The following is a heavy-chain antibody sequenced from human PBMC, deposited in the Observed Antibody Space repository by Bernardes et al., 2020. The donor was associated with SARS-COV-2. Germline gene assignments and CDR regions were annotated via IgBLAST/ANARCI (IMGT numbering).Heavy chain of an antibody. Sequence: GESLKISCKGSGYSFTSYWITWVRQMPGKGLEWMGRIDPSDSYTNYSPSFQGHVTISADKSISTAYLQWSSLKASDTAMYYCARRMAATMGWDGMDVWGQGTTVTVSS. V-gene: IGHV5-10-1*01. J-gene: IGHJ6*02. D-gene: IGHD5-12*01. CDR3: ARRMAATMGWDGMDV. CDR1: GYSFTSYW. CDR2: IDPSDSYT.